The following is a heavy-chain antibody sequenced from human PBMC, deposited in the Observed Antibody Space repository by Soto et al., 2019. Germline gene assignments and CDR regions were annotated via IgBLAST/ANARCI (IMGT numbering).Heavy chain of an antibody. V-gene: IGHV3-7*01. CDR3: AGGNALDV. CDR1: TFPFSTYW. J-gene: IGHJ6*02. Sequence: QPGGSLRLSCAASTFPFSTYWMTWVRQAPGKGLEWVANIHRDEIEKYYMDSVKGRFTISRDNAKNSLYLQMTSLRAEDTAVYYCAGGNALDVWGQGTTVTAP. CDR2: IHRDEIEK.